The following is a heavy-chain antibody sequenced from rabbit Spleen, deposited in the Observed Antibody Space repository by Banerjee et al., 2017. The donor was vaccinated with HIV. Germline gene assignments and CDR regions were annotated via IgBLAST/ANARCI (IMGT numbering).Heavy chain of an antibody. Sequence: QSLEESGGGLVKPGGTLTLTCTASGFSFSSGYWISWVRQAPGKGLEWIGYIDPVFGSAYYASWVNGRFSISRENTQNTVSLQLNSLTAADTATYFCARDAGTGDYIDVYFNLWGPGTLVTVS. CDR1: GFSFSSGYW. D-gene: IGHD8-1*01. CDR3: ARDAGTGDYIDVYFNL. V-gene: IGHV1S43*01. J-gene: IGHJ4*01. CDR2: IDPVFGSA.